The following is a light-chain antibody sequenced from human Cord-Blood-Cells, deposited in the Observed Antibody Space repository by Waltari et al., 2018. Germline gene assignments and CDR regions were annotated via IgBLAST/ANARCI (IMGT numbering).Light chain of an antibody. CDR1: QSVSSY. Sequence: EIVSTQPSATLSLSPGERATPSCRASQSVSSYLAWYQQKPGQAPRLLIYDASNRATGIPARFSGSGSGTDFTLTISSLGPEDFAVYYCQQRSNWPPTWTFGQGTKVEIK. CDR3: QQRSNWPPTWT. J-gene: IGKJ1*01. V-gene: IGKV3-11*01. CDR2: DAS.